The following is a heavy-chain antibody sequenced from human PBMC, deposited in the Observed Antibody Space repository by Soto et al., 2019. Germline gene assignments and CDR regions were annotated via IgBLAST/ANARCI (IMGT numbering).Heavy chain of an antibody. J-gene: IGHJ3*01. V-gene: IGHV3-30-3*01. D-gene: IGHD2-2*01. CDR1: RSTFSTYA. CDR3: ARERYCSSSSCSDAFDL. Sequence: PGGSLRLSCAASRSTFSTYAMHWVRQAPGKGLEWVAIISYDGSSKYYADSVKGRFTISRDNSKNTLYLQMNSLRAEDTAAYYCARERYCSSSSCSDAFDLWGQGTMVTVSS. CDR2: ISYDGSSK.